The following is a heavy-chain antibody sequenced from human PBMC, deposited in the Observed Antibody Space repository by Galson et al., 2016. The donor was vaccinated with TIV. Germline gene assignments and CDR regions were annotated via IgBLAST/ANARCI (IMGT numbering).Heavy chain of an antibody. D-gene: IGHD3-10*01. V-gene: IGHV1-2*02. Sequence: SVKVSCKASGYSFTGYFMHWVRQAPGQGLERMGWINPKTGATTYAQEFQGRITMTRDTSASTVYMDLNRLQSDDTAVYYCARSDSYYKYALDVWGQGTTVTVSS. CDR2: INPKTGAT. J-gene: IGHJ3*01. CDR1: GYSFTGYF. CDR3: ARSDSYYKYALDV.